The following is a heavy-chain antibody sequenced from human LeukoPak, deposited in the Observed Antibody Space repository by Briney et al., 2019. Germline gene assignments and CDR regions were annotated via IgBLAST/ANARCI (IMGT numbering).Heavy chain of an antibody. CDR3: ASSGDCSSTSCYEFGY. V-gene: IGHV4-30-2*01. CDR2: IYHSGST. Sequence: SQTLSLTCAVPGGSISSGGYSWSSIRQPPGKGLEWIGYIYHSGSTYYNPSLKSRVTISVDRSKNQLSLKLSSVTAADTAVYYCASSGDCSSTSCYEFGYWGQGTLVTVSS. D-gene: IGHD2-2*01. J-gene: IGHJ4*02. CDR1: GGSISSGGYS.